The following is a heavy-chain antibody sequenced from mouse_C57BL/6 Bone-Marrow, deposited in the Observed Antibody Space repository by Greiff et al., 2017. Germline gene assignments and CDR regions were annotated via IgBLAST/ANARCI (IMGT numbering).Heavy chain of an antibody. Sequence: EVQVVESGGGLVKPGGSLKLSCAASGFTFSDYGMHWVRQAPEKGLEWVAYISSGSSTIYYADTLKGRFTISRDNAKNTLFLHMPSVRSEDAAMFYCAMRGGLYAMDYWGQGTSVTVSS. V-gene: IGHV5-17*01. CDR2: ISSGSSTI. CDR3: AMRGGLYAMDY. J-gene: IGHJ4*01. CDR1: GFTFSDYG.